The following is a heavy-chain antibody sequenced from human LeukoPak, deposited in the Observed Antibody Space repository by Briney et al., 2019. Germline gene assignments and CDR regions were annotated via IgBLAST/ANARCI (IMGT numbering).Heavy chain of an antibody. CDR2: ISSSSSYI. V-gene: IGHV3-21*01. CDR1: GFTFSRFS. CDR3: ALMGATSWAPFDY. J-gene: IGHJ4*02. Sequence: GGSLTLSCAVSGFTFSRFSMTWVRQAPGKGLEWVSSISSSSSYIYYRDSVKGRFTISRDNAKNSLYLQMHSLRAEDTAVYYCALMGATSWAPFDYWGQGTLVTVSS. D-gene: IGHD1-26*01.